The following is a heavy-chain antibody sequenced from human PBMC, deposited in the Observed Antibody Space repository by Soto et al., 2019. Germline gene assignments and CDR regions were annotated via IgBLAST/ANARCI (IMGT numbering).Heavy chain of an antibody. CDR1: RYTFTGYY. CDR2: INPNSGGT. J-gene: IGHJ6*02. D-gene: IGHD1-7*01. Sequence: ASLKVSCKASRYTFTGYYMHWVRQAPGQGLEWMGWINPNSGGTNYAPKFQGWVTMTRDTSISTAYLEVSRLRSDDTAVYDCARVETINYALEVWGQGTTVTVS. CDR3: ARVETINYALEV. V-gene: IGHV1-2*04.